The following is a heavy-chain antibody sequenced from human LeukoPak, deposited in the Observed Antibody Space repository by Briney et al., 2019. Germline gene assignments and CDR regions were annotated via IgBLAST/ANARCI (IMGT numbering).Heavy chain of an antibody. CDR1: GFXFSDYY. CDR2: ISSSSSYT. V-gene: IGHV3-11*03. J-gene: IGHJ4*02. Sequence: GGSLRLSCAASGFXFSDYYMSWIRQAPGKGLEWVSYISSSSSYTNYADSVKGRFTISRDNAKNSLYLQMNSLRAEHTAVYYCARARGNCGGDCYPFDYWGQGTLVTVSS. CDR3: ARARGNCGGDCYPFDY. D-gene: IGHD2-21*02.